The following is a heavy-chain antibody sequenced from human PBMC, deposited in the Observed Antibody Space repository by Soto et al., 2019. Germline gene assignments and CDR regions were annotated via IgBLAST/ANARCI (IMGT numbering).Heavy chain of an antibody. CDR2: IYYSGST. D-gene: IGHD4-17*01. CDR3: ARAHVTIDAFDI. Sequence: SETLSLTCTVSGGSIRSGGYYWSWLRQHPGKGLEWIVYIYYSGSTYYSPSLKSRVTISVDTSKNQFSLRLSSVTAADTAVYYWARAHVTIDAFDIWGQGTMVTVSS. CDR1: GGSIRSGGYY. V-gene: IGHV4-31*03. J-gene: IGHJ3*02.